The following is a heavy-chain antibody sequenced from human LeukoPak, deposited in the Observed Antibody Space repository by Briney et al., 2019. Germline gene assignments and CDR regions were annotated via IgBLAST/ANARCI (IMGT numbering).Heavy chain of an antibody. J-gene: IGHJ4*02. Sequence: PGRSLRLSCAASGFSFSSYGMHWVRQAPGKGLEWVAVIWYDGSHKYYADSVKGRFIISRDNSRNTLYLQMNSLRSEDTAVYYCARERILSGYGPFDYWGQGTLVTVSS. V-gene: IGHV3-33*01. D-gene: IGHD5-12*01. CDR3: ARERILSGYGPFDY. CDR1: GFSFSSYG. CDR2: IWYDGSHK.